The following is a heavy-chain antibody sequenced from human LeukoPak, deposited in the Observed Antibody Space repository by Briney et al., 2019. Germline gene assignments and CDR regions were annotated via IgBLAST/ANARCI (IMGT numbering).Heavy chain of an antibody. J-gene: IGHJ4*02. Sequence: RSSVKVSCKASGGTFSSYAISWVRQAPGQGLEWMGRIIPIFGTANYAQKFQGRVTITTDESTGTAYMELSSLRSEDTAVYYCTVVATTYYFDYWGQGTLVTVSS. CDR3: TVVATTYYFDY. V-gene: IGHV1-69*05. D-gene: IGHD5-12*01. CDR2: IIPIFGTA. CDR1: GGTFSSYA.